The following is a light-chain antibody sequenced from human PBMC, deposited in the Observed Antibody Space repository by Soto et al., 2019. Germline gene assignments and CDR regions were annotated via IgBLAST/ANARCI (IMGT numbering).Light chain of an antibody. J-gene: IGKJ2*01. CDR2: RAS. CDR1: QSVRDN. Sequence: NQSPGALAVSPGEVATLSCRASQSVRDNLAWYQQKPGQAPRLLIYRASIRATGVPARFSGSGSGTEFTLTISGLQSEDVSIYFCQHYNFWPHSLGQGTKVDIK. V-gene: IGKV3-15*01. CDR3: QHYNFWPHS.